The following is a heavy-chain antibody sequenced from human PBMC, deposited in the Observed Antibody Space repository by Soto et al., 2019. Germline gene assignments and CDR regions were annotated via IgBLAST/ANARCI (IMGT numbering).Heavy chain of an antibody. D-gene: IGHD3-22*01. CDR2: IYYSGST. J-gene: IGHJ3*02. V-gene: IGHV4-31*03. CDR1: GGSISSGGYY. CDR3: ASDGYYDSSGYYLLGAFDI. Sequence: QVQLQESGPGLVKPSQTLSLTCTVSGGSISSGGYYWRWIRQHPGKGLAWIGYIYYSGSTYYNPSLKSRVTISLGTSTNQFSLKLSSVTAADTAVYYCASDGYYDSSGYYLLGAFDIWGQGTMVTVSS.